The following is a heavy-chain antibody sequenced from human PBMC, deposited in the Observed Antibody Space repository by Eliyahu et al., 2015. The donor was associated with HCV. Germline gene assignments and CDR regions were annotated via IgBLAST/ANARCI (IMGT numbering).Heavy chain of an antibody. J-gene: IGHJ6*03. D-gene: IGHD3-16*01. CDR2: ISSGSSYI. Sequence: EVQLVESGGGLVKPGGSLRLSCAASGFTFSSYNMNWVRQAPGKGLEWVSSISSGSSYIYYADSVKGRFTISRDNAKNSLYLQMSSLRAEDTAVYYCARGLGLAGGYYYYMDVWGKGTTVTVS. CDR3: ARGLGLAGGYYYYMDV. CDR1: GFTFSSYN. V-gene: IGHV3-21*01.